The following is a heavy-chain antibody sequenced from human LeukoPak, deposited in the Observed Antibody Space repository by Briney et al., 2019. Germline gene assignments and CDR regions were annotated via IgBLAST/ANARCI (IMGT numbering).Heavy chain of an antibody. CDR3: ARGGSHSSSWYSYWFDP. D-gene: IGHD6-13*01. J-gene: IGHJ5*02. Sequence: ASVKVSCKASGYTFTSYDISWVRQATGQGLEWMGWMNPNSGNTGYAQKFQGRVTMTRNTSISTAYMELSSLRSEDTAVYYCARGGSHSSSWYSYWFDPWGQGTLVTVSS. CDR1: GYTFTSYD. CDR2: MNPNSGNT. V-gene: IGHV1-8*01.